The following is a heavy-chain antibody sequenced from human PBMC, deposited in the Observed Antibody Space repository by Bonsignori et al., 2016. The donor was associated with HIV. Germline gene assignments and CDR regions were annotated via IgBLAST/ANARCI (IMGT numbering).Heavy chain of an antibody. Sequence: LSLTCAASGFTFSSYSMNWVRQAPGKGLEWVANIKQDGSEKYYVDSVKGRFTISRDNAKNSLYLQMNSLRAEDTAVYYCARGSQDYWGQGTLVTVSS. CDR2: IKQDGSEK. J-gene: IGHJ4*02. CDR3: ARGSQDY. CDR1: GFTFSSYS. V-gene: IGHV3-7*01.